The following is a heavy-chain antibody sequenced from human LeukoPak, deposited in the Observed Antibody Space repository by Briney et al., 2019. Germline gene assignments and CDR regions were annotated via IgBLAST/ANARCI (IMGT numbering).Heavy chain of an antibody. Sequence: GGSLRLSCAASGFTVSSNYMSWVRQAPGKGLEWVSVIYSGGSTYYADSVKGRFTISRDNSKNTLYLQMNSLRAEDTAVYYCARDSSSWYNYYYGMDVWGQGTTVTVSS. D-gene: IGHD6-13*01. CDR2: IYSGGST. CDR1: GFTVSSNY. CDR3: ARDSSSWYNYYYGMDV. V-gene: IGHV3-66*01. J-gene: IGHJ6*02.